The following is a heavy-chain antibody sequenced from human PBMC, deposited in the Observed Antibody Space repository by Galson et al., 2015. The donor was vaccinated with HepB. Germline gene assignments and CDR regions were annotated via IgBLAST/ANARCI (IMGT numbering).Heavy chain of an antibody. CDR2: IYPGDSDT. CDR3: ARRGVTVTSPNWYFDL. V-gene: IGHV5-51*01. D-gene: IGHD4-17*01. Sequence: QSGAEVKKPGESLKISCKGSGYSFTSYWIGWVRQMPGKGLEWMGIIYPGDSDTRYSPSFQGQVTISADKSISTAYLQWSSLKASDTAMYYCARRGVTVTSPNWYFDLWGRGTLVTVSS. J-gene: IGHJ2*01. CDR1: GYSFTSYW.